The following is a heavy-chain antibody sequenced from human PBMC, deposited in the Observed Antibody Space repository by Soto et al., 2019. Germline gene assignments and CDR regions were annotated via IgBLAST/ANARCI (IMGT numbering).Heavy chain of an antibody. CDR1: GYSLSDLA. D-gene: IGHD2-21*02. Sequence: ASVKLSCKVCGYSLSDLAIHWVRQAPRKGFEWMGGFDPEGSDTIYAQKFQGRVTMTSDTSTETAYMELESLTSEDTAFYYCATMGFCGPGCYSFDYWGQGTLVTVSS. V-gene: IGHV1-24*01. J-gene: IGHJ4*02. CDR3: ATMGFCGPGCYSFDY. CDR2: FDPEGSDT.